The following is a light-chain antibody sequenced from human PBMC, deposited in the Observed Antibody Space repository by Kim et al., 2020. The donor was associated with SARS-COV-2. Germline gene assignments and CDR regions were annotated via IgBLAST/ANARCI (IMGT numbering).Light chain of an antibody. CDR3: QQYNRTPLT. CDR1: QGISNY. Sequence: ASVGERVTITCRASQGISNYLAWYQQNPGKVPKILIYGASTLPSGIPSRFSGSGSGTDFTLTITNLQPEDVAIYYCQQYNRTPLTFGGGTKVDIK. V-gene: IGKV1-27*01. CDR2: GAS. J-gene: IGKJ4*01.